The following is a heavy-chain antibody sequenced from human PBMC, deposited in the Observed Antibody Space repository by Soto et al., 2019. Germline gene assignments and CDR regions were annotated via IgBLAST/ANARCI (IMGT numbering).Heavy chain of an antibody. J-gene: IGHJ4*02. Sequence: GGSLRLSCAASGFTFSGSAMHWVRQASGKGLEWVGRIRSKAKNYATVYAASVKGRFTISRDDSKNTAYLQMNSLKTEDTAVYYCTRLGIAADGTDYWGQGTLVTVSS. CDR2: IRSKAKNYAT. CDR1: GFTFSGSA. CDR3: TRLGIAADGTDY. V-gene: IGHV3-73*01. D-gene: IGHD6-13*01.